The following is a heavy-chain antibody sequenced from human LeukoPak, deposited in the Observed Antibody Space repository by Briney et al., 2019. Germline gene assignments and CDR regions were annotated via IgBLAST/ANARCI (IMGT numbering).Heavy chain of an antibody. V-gene: IGHV3-66*02. D-gene: IGHD2-21*02. CDR3: ARAVGVTAIHNAFDI. CDR1: GFTFSSNY. Sequence: GGSLGLSCAASGFTFSSNYMSWVRQAPGKGLEWVSVIYSGGGTDYADSVKGRFTISRDKSKNTLYLQMNSLRAEDTAVYYCARAVGVTAIHNAFDIWGQGTMVTVSS. CDR2: IYSGGGT. J-gene: IGHJ3*02.